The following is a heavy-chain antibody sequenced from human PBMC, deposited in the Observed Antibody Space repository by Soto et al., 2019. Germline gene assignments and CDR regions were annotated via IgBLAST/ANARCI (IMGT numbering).Heavy chain of an antibody. D-gene: IGHD3-10*01. Sequence: QVQLQQWGAGLLKPSETLSLTCAVYGGSFSGYYWSWIRQPPGKGLEWIGEINHSGSTNYNPSIKSRVNIAVDTAKNPFSLKLSSVTAEDTAVYYCNGWQNYYCWGSYYNEGDYYYGMDVWGQGTTVTVSS. CDR2: INHSGST. CDR3: NGWQNYYCWGSYYNEGDYYYGMDV. V-gene: IGHV4-34*01. J-gene: IGHJ6*02. CDR1: GGSFSGYY.